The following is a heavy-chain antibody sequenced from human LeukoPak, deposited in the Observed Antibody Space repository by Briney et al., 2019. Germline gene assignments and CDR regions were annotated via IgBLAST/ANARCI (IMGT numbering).Heavy chain of an antibody. V-gene: IGHV4-4*07. CDR2: IYTSRST. Sequence: SETLSLTCTVSGGSISSYYWSWIRQPAGKGLEWIGCIYTSRSTNYNPSLKSRVTMSVDTSKNQFSLKLSSVTAADTAVYYCARDRDGYNWNGGHDYWGQGTLVTVSS. J-gene: IGHJ4*02. D-gene: IGHD1-1*01. CDR1: GGSISSYY. CDR3: ARDRDGYNWNGGHDY.